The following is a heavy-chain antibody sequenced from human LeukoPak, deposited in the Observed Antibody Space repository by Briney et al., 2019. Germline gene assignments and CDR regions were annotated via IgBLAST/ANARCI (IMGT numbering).Heavy chain of an antibody. CDR3: TRETSSRYFDY. V-gene: IGHV3-53*01. J-gene: IGHJ4*02. Sequence: GGSLRLSCAASGFSVSSSYMSWVRQAPGKRLEWVSFIYSGGSTYYADSVKGRFTISRDNSKNTLYLQMNSPRAEDTAVYYCTRETSSRYFDYWGQGTLVTVSS. CDR2: IYSGGST. CDR1: GFSVSSSY.